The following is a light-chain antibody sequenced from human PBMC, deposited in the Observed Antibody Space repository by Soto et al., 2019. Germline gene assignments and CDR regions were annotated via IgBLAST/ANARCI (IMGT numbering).Light chain of an antibody. V-gene: IGLV2-14*01. Sequence: QSVLAQPASVSGSPGQSITISCTGTSSDVGRYDFVSWYQQHPGKAPKLMIYDVSYWPSGVSNRFSGSKSGNTASLIISGLQAEDEADYYCSSYTSSGTDVFGTGTKLTVL. CDR2: DVS. CDR3: SSYTSSGTDV. CDR1: SSDVGRYDF. J-gene: IGLJ1*01.